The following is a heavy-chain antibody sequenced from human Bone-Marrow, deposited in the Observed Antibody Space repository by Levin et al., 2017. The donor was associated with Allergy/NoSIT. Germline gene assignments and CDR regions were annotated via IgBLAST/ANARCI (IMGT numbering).Heavy chain of an antibody. V-gene: IGHV4-31*03. Sequence: SHTLSLTCTVSGGSISGGGYYWSWIRQHPGKGLEWIGYIYYSGNTYYNPSLKSRVIISVVTSKNQLSLKLTSVTVADTAVYYCARFNGYDFDYWGQGTLVTVSS. CDR3: ARFNGYDFDY. D-gene: IGHD5-12*01. J-gene: IGHJ4*02. CDR1: GGSISGGGYY. CDR2: IYYSGNT.